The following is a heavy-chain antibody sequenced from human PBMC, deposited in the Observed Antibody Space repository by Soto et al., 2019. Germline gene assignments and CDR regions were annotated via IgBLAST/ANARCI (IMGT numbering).Heavy chain of an antibody. D-gene: IGHD3-3*01. V-gene: IGHV3-23*01. CDR3: SRIAKFWSMGMDV. J-gene: IGHJ6*02. Sequence: EVQLLESGGGLIQPGGSLRLSCAASGFTFKYYAMTWVRQAPGKGLEWVSIISNSGYATYYVDSVKGRFTISRDNYRNTLNLQIHSLRVEDTGVYYCSRIAKFWSMGMDVWGQGTTVTFSS. CDR2: ISNSGYAT. CDR1: GFTFKYYA.